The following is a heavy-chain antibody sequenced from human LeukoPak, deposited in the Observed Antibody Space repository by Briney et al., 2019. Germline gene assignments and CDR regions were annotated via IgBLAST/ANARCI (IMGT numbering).Heavy chain of an antibody. V-gene: IGHV3-7*01. CDR2: IKQDGSEK. Sequence: PGGSLRLSCAASGFTFSSYWMSWVRQAPGKGLEWVANIKQDGSEKYYVDSVKGRFTISRDNAKNSLYLQMNSLRAEDTAVYYRARDMWRWLASFDYWGQGTLVTVSS. CDR3: ARDMWRWLASFDY. J-gene: IGHJ4*02. CDR1: GFTFSSYW. D-gene: IGHD2-21*02.